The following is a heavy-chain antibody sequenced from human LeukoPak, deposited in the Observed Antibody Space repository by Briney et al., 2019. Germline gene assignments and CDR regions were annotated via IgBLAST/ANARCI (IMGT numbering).Heavy chain of an antibody. V-gene: IGHV4-39*01. CDR1: GGSISSSSYY. D-gene: IGHD6-19*01. Sequence: SETLSLTCTVSGGSISSSSYYWGWIRQPPGRGLEWIGSIYYSGRTYYNPSLQSRVTISVDTSKNQFSLKLRSVTAADTAIYYCVTLEVAVASHRNYWGQGTLVTVSS. J-gene: IGHJ4*02. CDR3: VTLEVAVASHRNY. CDR2: IYYSGRT.